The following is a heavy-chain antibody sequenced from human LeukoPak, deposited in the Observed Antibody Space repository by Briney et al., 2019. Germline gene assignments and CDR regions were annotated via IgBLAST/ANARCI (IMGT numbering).Heavy chain of an antibody. Sequence: SKTLSLTCAVSGGSISSNNWWGWVRQPPGKGLEWIGEIYHSGSPNYNPSLKSRVTISVDKSRNHFSLNLSFVTAADTAVYYCARVNINNWHSCDYWGQGTLVAVSS. D-gene: IGHD1-1*01. CDR2: IYHSGSP. CDR1: GGSISSNNW. V-gene: IGHV4-4*02. CDR3: ARVNINNWHSCDY. J-gene: IGHJ4*02.